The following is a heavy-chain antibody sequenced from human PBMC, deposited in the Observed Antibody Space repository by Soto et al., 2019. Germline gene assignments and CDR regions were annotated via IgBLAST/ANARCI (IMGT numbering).Heavy chain of an antibody. D-gene: IGHD1-20*01. V-gene: IGHV1-18*04. Sequence: ASVKVSCKASGYTFTSYGISWVRQAPGQGLEWMGWTSAYNGNTNYAQKLQGRVTMTTDTSTSTAYMELRSLRSDDTAVYYCARVSTGKRYNWNPEYYYYGMDVWGQGTTVTVSS. CDR3: ARVSTGKRYNWNPEYYYYGMDV. CDR1: GYTFTSYG. J-gene: IGHJ6*02. CDR2: TSAYNGNT.